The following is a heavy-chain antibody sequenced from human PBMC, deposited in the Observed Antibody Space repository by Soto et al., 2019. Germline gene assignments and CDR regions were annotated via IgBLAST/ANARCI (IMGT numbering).Heavy chain of an antibody. J-gene: IGHJ4*02. CDR2: VYHSGAT. CDR1: GASISNRY. Sequence: SETLSLTCTVSGASISNRYWSWIRQSPGKGPEWIRYVYHSGATNYNPSLETRVTISLDSSKNQFSLKLNSVTAADTAVYYCATRPPGATWYGVFDYWSQGTLVTVSS. CDR3: ATRPPGATWYGVFDY. D-gene: IGHD6-13*01. V-gene: IGHV4-59*11.